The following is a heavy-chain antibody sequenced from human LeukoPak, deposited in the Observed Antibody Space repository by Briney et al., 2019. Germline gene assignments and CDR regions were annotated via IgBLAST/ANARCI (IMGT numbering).Heavy chain of an antibody. J-gene: IGHJ4*02. CDR3: ARSPLWDGPWIVVVTATPGYFDY. CDR1: GGSISSGGYY. V-gene: IGHV4-31*03. Sequence: TSETLSLTCTVSGGSISSGGYYWSWIRQHPGKGLEWIGYIYYSGSTYYNPSLKSRVTISVDTSKNQFSLKLSSVTAADTAVYYCARSPLWDGPWIVVVTATPGYFDYWGQGTLVTVSS. CDR2: IYYSGST. D-gene: IGHD2-21*02.